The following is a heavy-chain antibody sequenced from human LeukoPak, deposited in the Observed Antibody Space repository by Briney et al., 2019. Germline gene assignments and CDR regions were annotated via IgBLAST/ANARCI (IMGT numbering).Heavy chain of an antibody. CDR2: ISYDGSNK. CDR3: ARDGPYPFPDYYYYYYMDV. V-gene: IGHV3-30*01. Sequence: PGGSLRLSCAASGFTFSSYAMHWVRQAPGKGLEWVAVISYDGSNKYYADSVKGRFTISRDNSKNTLYLQMNSLRAEDTAVYYCARDGPYPFPDYYYYYYMDVWGKGTTVTVSS. CDR1: GFTFSSYA. J-gene: IGHJ6*03.